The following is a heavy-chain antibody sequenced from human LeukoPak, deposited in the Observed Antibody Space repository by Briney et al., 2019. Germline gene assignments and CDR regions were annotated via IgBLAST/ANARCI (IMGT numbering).Heavy chain of an antibody. CDR3: TTDAHSSGWPLDY. Sequence: PGGSLRLSCAASEFTFSNAWMSWVRQAPGKGLEWVGRIKSKTDGGATDYAAPVKGRFTISRDDSKNTLYLQMNSLKTEDTAVYYCTTDAHSSGWPLDYWGQGTLVTVSS. J-gene: IGHJ4*02. D-gene: IGHD6-19*01. CDR2: IKSKTDGGAT. V-gene: IGHV3-15*01. CDR1: EFTFSNAW.